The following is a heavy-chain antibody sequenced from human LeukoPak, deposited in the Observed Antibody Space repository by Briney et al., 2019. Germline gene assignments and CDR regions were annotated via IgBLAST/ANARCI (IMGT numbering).Heavy chain of an antibody. CDR3: ARHGYYYYYMDV. Sequence: PSETLSLTCAVSGASIITGSPYWGWIRQSPGKGPEWIGTVYYSGSIYYNPSLKSRVTLSVDTSKNQFSLRLSSVTAADTAVYYCARHGYYYYYMDVWGKGTTVTVSS. CDR1: GASIITGSPY. CDR2: VYYSGSI. V-gene: IGHV4-39*01. J-gene: IGHJ6*03.